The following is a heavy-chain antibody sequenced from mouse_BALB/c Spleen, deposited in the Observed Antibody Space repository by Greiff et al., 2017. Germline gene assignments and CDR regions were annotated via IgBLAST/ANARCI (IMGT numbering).Heavy chain of an antibody. V-gene: IGHV5-9-3*01. J-gene: IGHJ2*01. CDR3: ARHGGTTVVAESY. CDR1: GFTFSSYA. D-gene: IGHD1-1*01. Sequence: EVQRVESGGGLVKPGGSLKLSCAASGFTFSSYAMSWVRQTPEKRLEWVATISSGGSYTYYPDSVKGRFTISRDNAKNTLYLQMSSLRSEDTAMYYCARHGGTTVVAESYWGQGTTLTVSS. CDR2: ISSGGSYT.